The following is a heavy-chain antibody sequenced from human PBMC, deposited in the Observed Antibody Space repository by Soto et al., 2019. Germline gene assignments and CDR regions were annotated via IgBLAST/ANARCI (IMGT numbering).Heavy chain of an antibody. CDR2: IYYTGRT. CDR3: ARPAKFEESLPFDI. Sequence: QVQLQESGPGLVRPSDTLSLTCIVSGGSISQYYWNWIRQPPGKGLEWLGSIYYTGRTKYNPSLKSRVAISVDTSDNRFSLKMRSVTAADTAVYYCARPAKFEESLPFDIWGLGTMVTVSS. CDR1: GGSISQYY. V-gene: IGHV4-59*07. J-gene: IGHJ3*02. D-gene: IGHD3-10*01.